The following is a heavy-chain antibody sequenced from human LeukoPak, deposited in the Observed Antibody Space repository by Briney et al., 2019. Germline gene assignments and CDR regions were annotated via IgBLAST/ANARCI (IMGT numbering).Heavy chain of an antibody. CDR1: GFTFSNYA. CDR3: ARPVRIVGATSAFDI. CDR2: ISYDGSNK. J-gene: IGHJ3*02. Sequence: AGGSLRLSCAASGFTFSNYAMHWVRQAPGKGLEWVSVISYDGSNKYYADSVKGRFTISRDNSKNTLYLQMNSLRAEDTAVYYLARPVRIVGATSAFDIWGEGTMVTV. V-gene: IGHV3-30*01. D-gene: IGHD1-26*01.